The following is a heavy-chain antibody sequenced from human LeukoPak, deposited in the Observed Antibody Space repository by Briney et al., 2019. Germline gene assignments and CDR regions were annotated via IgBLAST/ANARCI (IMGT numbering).Heavy chain of an antibody. D-gene: IGHD3-10*01. Sequence: GASLQISSQGSGYSFTSYWIGWVRQMPGKGLGWMGIIYHGDSDTSYSPSFQGQVTISADKSISTAYLQWCSLKASDTAMYYCARGSTMVRGVIINYDYMDVWGKGTTVTVSS. J-gene: IGHJ6*03. CDR2: IYHGDSDT. CDR1: GYSFTSYW. V-gene: IGHV5-51*01. CDR3: ARGSTMVRGVIINYDYMDV.